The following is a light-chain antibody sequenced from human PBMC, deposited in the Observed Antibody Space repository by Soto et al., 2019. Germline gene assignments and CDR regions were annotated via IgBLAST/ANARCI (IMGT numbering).Light chain of an antibody. CDR2: EGT. CDR3: CSYAGSSTYVI. V-gene: IGLV2-23*01. CDR1: SSDLGSYNL. Sequence: QSALTQPASVSGSPGKSITISCTGTSSDLGSYNLVSWYQQQPGKAPKLMIYEGTKRPSGVSNRFSGSKSGNTASLTISGLQAEDEADYYCCSYAGSSTYVIFGGGTKLTVL. J-gene: IGLJ2*01.